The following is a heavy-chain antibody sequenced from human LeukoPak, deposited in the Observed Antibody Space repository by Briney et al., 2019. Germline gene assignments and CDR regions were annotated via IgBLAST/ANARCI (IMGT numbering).Heavy chain of an antibody. CDR3: AREFEYDYVWGSYRALDY. D-gene: IGHD3-16*02. V-gene: IGHV1-69*04. CDR2: IIPILGIA. J-gene: IGHJ4*02. Sequence: GSSVKVSCKASGGTFSSYAISWVRQAPGPRLEWMGRIIPILGIANYAQKFQGRVTITADKSTSTAYMELSSLRSEDTAVYYCAREFEYDYVWGSYRALDYWGQGTLVTVSS. CDR1: GGTFSSYA.